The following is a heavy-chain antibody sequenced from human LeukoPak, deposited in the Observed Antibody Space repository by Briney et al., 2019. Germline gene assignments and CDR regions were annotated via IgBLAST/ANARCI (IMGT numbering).Heavy chain of an antibody. CDR1: GFIFSTYE. D-gene: IGHD3-10*01. V-gene: IGHV3-7*01. Sequence: GGSLRLSCAASGFIFSTYEMNWVRQAPGKGLEWVANIKQDGSEKYYVDSVKGRFTISRDNAKNSLYLQMNSLRAEDTAVYYCARDRGTMVRGVIHYYMDVWGKGTTVTVSS. CDR2: IKQDGSEK. J-gene: IGHJ6*03. CDR3: ARDRGTMVRGVIHYYMDV.